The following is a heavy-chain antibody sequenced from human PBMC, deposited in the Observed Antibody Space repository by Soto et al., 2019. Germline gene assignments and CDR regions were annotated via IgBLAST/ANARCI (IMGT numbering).Heavy chain of an antibody. D-gene: IGHD4-17*01. J-gene: IGHJ6*03. Sequence: QVQLVQSGAEVKKPGYSVKVSCKASGDTFSNHTISWVRQAPGQGLEWMGRIIPILGVANYAQKFQGRVKITADNSTSTAYMELSSLRSADTAVYYCAREAEMGTVTKGSYYYMDVWGKGTTVTVSS. CDR2: IIPILGVA. CDR1: GDTFSNHT. V-gene: IGHV1-69*04. CDR3: AREAEMGTVTKGSYYYMDV.